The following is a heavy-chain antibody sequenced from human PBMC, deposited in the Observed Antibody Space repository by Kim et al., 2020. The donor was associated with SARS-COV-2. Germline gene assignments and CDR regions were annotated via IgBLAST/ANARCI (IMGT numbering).Heavy chain of an antibody. CDR2: INTNTGTP. V-gene: IGHV7-4-1*02. CDR1: GYSFTDYA. Sequence: ASVKVSCKASGYSFTDYAMNWVRQAPGQGLELMGWINTNTGTPTYAQVSSRQFVFSLDTSVSTAYLQISSLKAEDTAVYYCARLGYLGVARDYYYYMDVWGKGTTVAVSS. CDR3: ARLGYLGVARDYYYYMDV. D-gene: IGHD3-3*01. J-gene: IGHJ6*03.